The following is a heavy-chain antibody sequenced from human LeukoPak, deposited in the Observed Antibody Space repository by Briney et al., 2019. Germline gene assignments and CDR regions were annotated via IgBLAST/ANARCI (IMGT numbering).Heavy chain of an antibody. V-gene: IGHV3-64*02. D-gene: IGHD5-24*01. CDR1: GFPFGSYA. J-gene: IGHJ4*02. Sequence: GGSLRLSCAASGFPFGSYAMHWVRQAPGKGLEYVSAVCSNAACAYYADSVRGRFTISRDNSKNTVHLQMGNLRVEDTAVYYCVRRDGYNFDYWGQGTLVTVSS. CDR2: VCSNAACA. CDR3: VRRDGYNFDY.